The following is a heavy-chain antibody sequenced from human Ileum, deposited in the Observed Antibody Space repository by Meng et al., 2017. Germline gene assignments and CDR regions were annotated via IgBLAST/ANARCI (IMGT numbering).Heavy chain of an antibody. V-gene: IGHV4-4*02. CDR1: DDSSSKGVW. CDR3: ALLLVVDSSTLDDY. CDR2: IKHSGVT. D-gene: IGHD2-15*01. J-gene: IGHJ4*02. Sequence: VTGPGWEQAWVTLFLICVVLDDSSSKGVWCRSVRHATGRGLEWIREIKHSGVTKYNPSLKSRVSISVNSSKNQLSLKVTSVTAADTAVYYCALLLVVDSSTLDDYWGQGTLVTVSS.